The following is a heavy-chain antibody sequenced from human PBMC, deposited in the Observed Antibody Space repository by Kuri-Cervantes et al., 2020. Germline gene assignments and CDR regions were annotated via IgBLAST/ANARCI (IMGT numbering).Heavy chain of an antibody. J-gene: IGHJ6*02. Sequence: LSLTCAASGFTFSSYAMHWVRQAPGKGLEWVAVIWYDGSNKYYADSVKGRFTISRDNSKNTLYLQMNSLRAEDTAVYYCARDFRDLITGTTYHYYYGMDVWGQGTTVTVSS. CDR1: GFTFSSYA. D-gene: IGHD1-7*01. V-gene: IGHV3-33*08. CDR2: IWYDGSNK. CDR3: ARDFRDLITGTTYHYYYGMDV.